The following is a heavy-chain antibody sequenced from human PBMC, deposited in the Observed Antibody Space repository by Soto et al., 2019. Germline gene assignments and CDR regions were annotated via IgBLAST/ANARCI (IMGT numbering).Heavy chain of an antibody. J-gene: IGHJ4*02. CDR1: GFSVRTNY. Sequence: GGSLRLSCAASGFSVRTNYMSWVRQAPGKGLEWVSVFESGGSIYYADSVKGRFIISRDYAKNTVYLQMNSLRADDPAVYYCARAGVTPHFFDYWGQGTLVTVSS. D-gene: IGHD2-21*02. CDR3: ARAGVTPHFFDY. CDR2: FESGGSI. V-gene: IGHV3-53*01.